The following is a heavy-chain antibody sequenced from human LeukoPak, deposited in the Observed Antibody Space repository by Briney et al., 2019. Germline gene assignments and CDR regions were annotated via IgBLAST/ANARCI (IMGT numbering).Heavy chain of an antibody. CDR3: AREGYDFWSGPPVPFNWFDP. CDR2: IWYDGSNK. V-gene: IGHV3-33*01. CDR1: AFTFSSYG. Sequence: GGSLRLSCAASAFTFSSYGMHWARQAPGKGLEWLAVIWYDGSNKYYTDSVKGRFAISRDNSRNTLYLQMNSLRAEDTAVYYCAREGYDFWSGPPVPFNWFDPWGQGTLVTVSS. J-gene: IGHJ5*02. D-gene: IGHD3-3*01.